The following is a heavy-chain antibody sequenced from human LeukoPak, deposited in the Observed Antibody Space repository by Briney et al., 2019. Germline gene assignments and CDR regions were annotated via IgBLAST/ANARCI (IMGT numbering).Heavy chain of an antibody. D-gene: IGHD6-19*01. CDR3: GRVAVAGYWYFDL. Sequence: SETLSLTCTVSGGSISDYYWSWIRQPAGKGLEWIGHIYTSGSTNYNPSLKSRVTMSVDTSKNQFSLKLSSVTAADTAVYYCGRVAVAGYWYFDLWGRDTLVTVSS. CDR2: IYTSGST. V-gene: IGHV4-4*07. CDR1: GGSISDYY. J-gene: IGHJ2*01.